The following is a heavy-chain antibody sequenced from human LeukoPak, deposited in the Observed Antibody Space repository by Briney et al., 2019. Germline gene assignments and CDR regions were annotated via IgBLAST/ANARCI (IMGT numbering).Heavy chain of an antibody. D-gene: IGHD6-6*01. V-gene: IGHV3-11*04. CDR2: ISSSGSTT. CDR3: ARFRILSSSSGFGAFDI. Sequence: PGGSLRLSCAASGFTFSDYHMSWIRQAPGKGLEWVSYISSSGSTTYYADSVKGRFTISRDNAKNSLYLQMNSLRAEDTAVYYCARFRILSSSSGFGAFDIWGQGTMVTVSS. J-gene: IGHJ3*02. CDR1: GFTFSDYH.